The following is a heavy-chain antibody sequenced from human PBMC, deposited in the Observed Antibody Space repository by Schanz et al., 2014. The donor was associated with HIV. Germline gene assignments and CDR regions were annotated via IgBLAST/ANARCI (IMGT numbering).Heavy chain of an antibody. CDR2: LVPISTTA. Sequence: QVQLVQSGAELKKPGASVKVSCKASGYTFTSYYINWVRQAPGQGPQWMGGLVPISTTANYAQTFQGRVTLTADKSTNTAYMELSRLHSEDTAIYYCATSTPYYYDPDALDIWGQGTMVIVSS. CDR3: ATSTPYYYDPDALDI. J-gene: IGHJ3*02. CDR1: GYTFTSYY. V-gene: IGHV1-69*06. D-gene: IGHD3-22*01.